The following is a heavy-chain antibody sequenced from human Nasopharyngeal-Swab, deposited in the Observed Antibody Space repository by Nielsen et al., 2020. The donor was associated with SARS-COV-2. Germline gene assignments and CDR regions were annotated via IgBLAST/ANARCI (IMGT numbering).Heavy chain of an antibody. D-gene: IGHD6-19*01. CDR1: GFTFSSA. J-gene: IGHJ4*02. CDR2: IGGSGVKT. CDR3: AKEQGTGWQHHFDY. V-gene: IGHV3-23*01. Sequence: ESLKISCAASGFTFSSAMSWVRQAPGKGLECVSGIGGSGVKTYYADSVKGRFTISRDNSKNTLYLQMNSLRAEDTAVYYCAKEQGTGWQHHFDYWGQGTLVTVSS.